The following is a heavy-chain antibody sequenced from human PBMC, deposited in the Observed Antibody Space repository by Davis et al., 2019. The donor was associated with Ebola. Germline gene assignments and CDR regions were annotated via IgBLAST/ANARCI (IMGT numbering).Heavy chain of an antibody. D-gene: IGHD2-8*01. CDR1: GFTFSSSA. J-gene: IGHJ2*01. CDR2: ISGSGGST. CDR3: ASATSVVLTDWYFDF. V-gene: IGHV3-23*01. Sequence: GESLKISCVTSGFTFSSSAMNWVRQAPGMGLEWVSTISGSGGSTYHGESVKGRFTISRDNSKNTFFLQMNSLRPEDTALYFCASATSVVLTDWYFDFWGRGTLVTVSS.